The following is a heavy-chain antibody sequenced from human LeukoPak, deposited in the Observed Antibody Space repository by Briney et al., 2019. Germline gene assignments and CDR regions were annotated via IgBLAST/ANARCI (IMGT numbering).Heavy chain of an antibody. Sequence: ASVKVSCKASGYTFTGYYMHWVRQAPGQGLEWMGWINPNSGGTNYAQKFQGRVTMTRDTSISTAYMELSRLRSDDTAVYYCATRYYYDSSGYDYWGQGTLVTVSS. J-gene: IGHJ4*02. D-gene: IGHD3-22*01. CDR2: INPNSGGT. CDR1: GYTFTGYY. V-gene: IGHV1-2*02. CDR3: ATRYYYDSSGYDY.